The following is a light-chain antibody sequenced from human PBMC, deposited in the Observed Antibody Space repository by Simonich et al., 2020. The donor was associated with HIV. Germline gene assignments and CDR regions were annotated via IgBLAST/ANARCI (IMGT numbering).Light chain of an antibody. CDR2: GNS. CDR3: AAWDDSLSGWV. V-gene: IGLV1-44*01. J-gene: IGLJ3*02. CDR1: RSNIESDT. Sequence: SVLTQPPSASGTPGQRVTISCSGSRSNIESDTVNWYQQLPGTAPKLHSYGNSKRPSGVPDRFSGSKSGTSASLAISGHRSEDEADYYCAAWDDSLSGWVFGGGTKLTVL.